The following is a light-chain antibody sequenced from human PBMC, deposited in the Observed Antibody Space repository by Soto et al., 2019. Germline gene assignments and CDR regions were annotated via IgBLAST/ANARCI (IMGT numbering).Light chain of an antibody. CDR2: GAS. CDR3: QQYGSSPMT. CDR1: QSVSSNY. J-gene: IGKJ5*01. V-gene: IGKV3-20*01. Sequence: EIVLTQSPGTLSLSPGERATLSCRAGQSVSSNYLAWYQQKPGQAPRLLIYGASSRATGIPDRFSGSGSGTDFTLTISRLEPEDFAVYYCQQYGSSPMTFGQGTRLEIK.